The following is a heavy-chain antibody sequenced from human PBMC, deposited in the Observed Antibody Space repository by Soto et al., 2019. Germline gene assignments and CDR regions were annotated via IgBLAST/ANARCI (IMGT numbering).Heavy chain of an antibody. CDR1: VFIYSNYA. CDR2: ISGSGGST. J-gene: IGHJ4*02. D-gene: IGHD3-9*01. CDR3: ATLYYDILTGPFDY. V-gene: IGHV3-23*01. Sequence: PVGSLRLSCASSVFIYSNYAMNWVRHSPGKGLEWVSAISGSGGSTYYSDSVKGRFTISRDNSKNTLYLQLNSLRAEDTAVYYCATLYYDILTGPFDYWGQGTQVTVSS.